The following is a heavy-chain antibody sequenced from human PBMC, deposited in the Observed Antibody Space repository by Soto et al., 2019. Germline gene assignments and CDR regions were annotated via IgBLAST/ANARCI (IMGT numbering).Heavy chain of an antibody. CDR2: ISGYNGDT. Sequence: QVQMKQSGGEVKKPGASVKVSCKTSGYTFTNHGVNWVRPAPVQGLEWLGYISGYNGDTDYGQKFQERFTMSIDKTTNTVVVELRNLISEDSAVYYCARDVEYSTSLCEHWGQRTPVIVS. V-gene: IGHV1-18*04. CDR1: GYTFTNHG. J-gene: IGHJ4*02. CDR3: ARDVEYSTSLCEH. D-gene: IGHD4-4*01.